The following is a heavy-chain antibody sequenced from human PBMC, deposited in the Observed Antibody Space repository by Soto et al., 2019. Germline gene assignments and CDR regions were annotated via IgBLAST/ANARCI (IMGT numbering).Heavy chain of an antibody. J-gene: IGHJ2*01. D-gene: IGHD2-21*02. CDR2: IYYSGST. CDR3: ARLGTIVVVTSTHWYSDL. CDR1: GGSISSYY. V-gene: IGHV4-59*08. Sequence: QVQLQESGPGLVKPSEILSLTCTVSGGSISSYYWTWIRQPPGKGLEWIGYIYYSGSTQYNPSLKSRVTMSVDTSKNQFSLKLGSVTAADTAVYYCARLGTIVVVTSTHWYSDLWGRGTLVSVSS.